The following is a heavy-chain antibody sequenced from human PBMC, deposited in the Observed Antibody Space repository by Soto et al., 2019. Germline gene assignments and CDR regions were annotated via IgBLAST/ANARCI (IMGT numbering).Heavy chain of an antibody. V-gene: IGHV3-30*18. CDR2: ISYDGSNK. J-gene: IGHJ5*02. Sequence: GGSLRLSCAASGFTFSSHGMHWVRQAPGKGLEWVAVISYDGSNKYYADSVKGRFTISRDNSKNTLYLQMNSLRAEDTAVYYCAKEGHIAAAPFDPWGQGTLVTVSS. CDR1: GFTFSSHG. CDR3: AKEGHIAAAPFDP. D-gene: IGHD6-13*01.